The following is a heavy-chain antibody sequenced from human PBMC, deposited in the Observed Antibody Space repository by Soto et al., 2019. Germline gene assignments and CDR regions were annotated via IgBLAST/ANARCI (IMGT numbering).Heavy chain of an antibody. CDR3: ARDLGVDTAMVYYYYGMDV. Sequence: ASVKVSCKASGYTFISYYMHWVRQAPGQGLEWVGIINPSGGSTSYAQKFQGRVTMTRDTSTSTVYMELSSLRSEDTAVYFCARDLGVDTAMVYYYYGMDVWGQGTTVTVSS. CDR2: INPSGGST. CDR1: GYTFISYY. D-gene: IGHD5-18*01. V-gene: IGHV1-46*01. J-gene: IGHJ6*02.